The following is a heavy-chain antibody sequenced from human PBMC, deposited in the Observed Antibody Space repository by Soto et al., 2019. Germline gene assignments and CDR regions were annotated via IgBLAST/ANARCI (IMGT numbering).Heavy chain of an antibody. J-gene: IGHJ2*01. CDR3: ARHQRPTYYYFFFQAEDGIRTLCTVSAFLLNRSSDL. Sequence: PTGQGLEWIGSIYYSVSTYYNPSLKSRVTISVDTSKNQFYLKLSSVTAAETAVYYCARHQRPTYYYFFFQAEDGIRTLCTVSAFLLNRSSDL. CDR2: IYYSVST. D-gene: IGHD3-3*01. V-gene: IGHV4-39*01.